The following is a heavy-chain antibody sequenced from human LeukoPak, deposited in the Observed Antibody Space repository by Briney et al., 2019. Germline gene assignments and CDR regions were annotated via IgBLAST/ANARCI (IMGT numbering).Heavy chain of an antibody. CDR1: GXTFSSYS. V-gene: IGHV3-21*01. D-gene: IGHD3-3*02. CDR2: ISSSSSYI. Sequence: GGSLRLSCAASGXTFSSYSVNWVRQAPGKGLEWVSSISSSSSYIYYPDSVKGRFAISRDNAKNSLYLQMNSLRAEDTAVYYCARVDGIASQGYGMDVWGQGTTVTVSS. CDR3: ARVDGIASQGYGMDV. J-gene: IGHJ6*02.